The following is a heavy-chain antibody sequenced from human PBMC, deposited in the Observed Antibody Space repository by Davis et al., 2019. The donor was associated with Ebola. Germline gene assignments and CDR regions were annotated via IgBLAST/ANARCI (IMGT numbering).Heavy chain of an antibody. CDR1: GFSFSTSG. J-gene: IGHJ4*02. CDR2: VRSDGGGLIPSDGLN. V-gene: IGHV3-30*02. Sequence: PGGSLRLSCRASGFSFSTSGMHWVRQAPGRGLEWVALVRSDGGGLIPSDGLNNYADSVRGRFTISRDNSRNTLFLQMNSLRPDDTAVYYCVKEGHFYDSSGYFPFFEHWGQGSLVTVSS. D-gene: IGHD3-22*01. CDR3: VKEGHFYDSSGYFPFFEH.